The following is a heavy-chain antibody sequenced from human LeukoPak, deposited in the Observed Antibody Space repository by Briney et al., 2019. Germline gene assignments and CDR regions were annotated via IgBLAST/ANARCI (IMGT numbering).Heavy chain of an antibody. J-gene: IGHJ4*02. Sequence: SETLSLTCTVSGGSISSYYWSWIRQPPGKGLEWIGYIYYSGSTNYNPSLKSRVTISVDTSRNQFSLKLSSVTAADTAVYYCARSGGDFDYWGQGTLVTVSS. V-gene: IGHV4-59*01. D-gene: IGHD3-16*01. CDR1: GGSISSYY. CDR3: ARSGGDFDY. CDR2: IYYSGST.